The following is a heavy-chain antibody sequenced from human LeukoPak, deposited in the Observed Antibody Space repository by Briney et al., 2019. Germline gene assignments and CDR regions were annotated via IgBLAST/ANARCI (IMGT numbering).Heavy chain of an antibody. Sequence: SETLSLTCTVSGGSTINYFRSWIRQPAGKGLEWIRHIYSSGTTHYNPSLNNRVTISLDASTSQFSLHLNSVSAADTAVYFCARADGSGSGAYTLDYWGQGILVTVSS. CDR2: IYSSGTT. V-gene: IGHV4-4*07. CDR1: GGSTINYF. D-gene: IGHD3-10*01. CDR3: ARADGSGSGAYTLDY. J-gene: IGHJ4*02.